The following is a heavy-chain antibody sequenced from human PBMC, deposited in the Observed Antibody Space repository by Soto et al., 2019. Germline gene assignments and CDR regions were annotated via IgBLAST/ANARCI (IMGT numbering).Heavy chain of an antibody. CDR1: GFTFSTYA. CDR3: AKVSILTESSHYYAMDV. CDR2: IGGLSGGT. Sequence: PGGSLILSCVASGFTFSTYAMSWVRQAPGKGLEWVSGIGGLSGGTDYADSVKGRLTISRDNSKNTLYLQMNSLRAEDTAVYFCAKVSILTESSHYYAMDVWGKGTRVTVST. J-gene: IGHJ6*04. D-gene: IGHD3-9*01. V-gene: IGHV3-23*01.